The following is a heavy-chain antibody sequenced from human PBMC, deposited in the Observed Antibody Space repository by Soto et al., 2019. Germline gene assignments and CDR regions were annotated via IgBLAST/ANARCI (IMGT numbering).Heavy chain of an antibody. V-gene: IGHV3-33*01. CDR3: ARDGSVQGVVAATPGYFQH. Sequence: PGGSLRLSCAASGFTFSSYGMHWVRQAPGKGLEWVAVIWYDGSNKYYADSVKGRFTISRDNSKNTLYLQMNSLRAEDTAVYYCARDGSVQGVVAATPGYFQHWGQGTLVTVSS. CDR2: IWYDGSNK. D-gene: IGHD2-15*01. CDR1: GFTFSSYG. J-gene: IGHJ1*01.